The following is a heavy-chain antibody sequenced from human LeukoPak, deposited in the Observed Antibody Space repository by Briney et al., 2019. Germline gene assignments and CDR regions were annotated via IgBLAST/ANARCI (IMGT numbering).Heavy chain of an antibody. D-gene: IGHD1/OR15-1a*01. V-gene: IGHV3-30-3*01. Sequence: GGSLRLSCAASGFTFSSYAMHRVRQAPGKGLEGVAVISYDGSNKYYADSVKGRFTISRDNSKNTLYLQMNSLRAEDTAVYYCAENSALEYWGQGTLVTVSS. J-gene: IGHJ4*02. CDR3: AENSALEY. CDR2: ISYDGSNK. CDR1: GFTFSSYA.